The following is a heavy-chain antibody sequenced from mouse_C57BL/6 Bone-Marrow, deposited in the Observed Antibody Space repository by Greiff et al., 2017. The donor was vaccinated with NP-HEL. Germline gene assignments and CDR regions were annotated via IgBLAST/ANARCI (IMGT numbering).Heavy chain of an antibody. V-gene: IGHV1-81*01. D-gene: IGHD1-1*01. J-gene: IGHJ4*01. CDR1: GYTFTSYG. Sequence: QVQLQQSGAELARPGASVKLSCKASGYTFTSYGISWVKQRTGQGLEWIGEIYPRSGNTYYNEKFKGKATLTVDKSSSTAYMELRSLTSEDSAVYFCACVYYYGGSPYYAMDYWGQGTSVTVSS. CDR2: IYPRSGNT. CDR3: ACVYYYGGSPYYAMDY.